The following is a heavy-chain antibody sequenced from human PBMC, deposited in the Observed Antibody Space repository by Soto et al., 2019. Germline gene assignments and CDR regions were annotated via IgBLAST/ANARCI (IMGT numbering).Heavy chain of an antibody. D-gene: IGHD4-17*01. CDR2: IYHSGST. J-gene: IGHJ4*02. CDR1: GGSISSGGYS. V-gene: IGHV4-30-2*01. CDR3: ARDGYGDWFDY. Sequence: QLQLQESGSGRVKPSQTLSLTCAVSGGSISSGGYSWSWIRQPPGKGLDWIGYIYHSGSTYYNPSLKSRGTISVDSSKNQFSLKLRSVTAADTAVYYCARDGYGDWFDYWGQGTLVTVSS.